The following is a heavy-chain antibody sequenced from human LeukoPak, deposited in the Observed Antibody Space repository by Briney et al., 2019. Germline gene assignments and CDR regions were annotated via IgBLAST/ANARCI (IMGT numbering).Heavy chain of an antibody. V-gene: IGHV3-30-3*01. CDR3: ARVARATLGSFDY. J-gene: IGHJ4*02. D-gene: IGHD3-10*01. Sequence: GGSLRLSCAASGFTFSSYAMHWVRQAPGKGLEWVAVISYDGSNKYYADSVKGRFTISRDNAKNSLYLQMNSLRAEDTAVYYCARVARATLGSFDYWDQGTLVTVSS. CDR1: GFTFSSYA. CDR2: ISYDGSNK.